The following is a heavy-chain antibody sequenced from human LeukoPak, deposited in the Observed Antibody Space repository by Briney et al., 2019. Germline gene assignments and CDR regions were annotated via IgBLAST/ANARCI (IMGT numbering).Heavy chain of an antibody. CDR3: ARDLLAESQLLSNWFDP. CDR1: GFTFSSYW. D-gene: IGHD2-2*01. Sequence: PGGSLRLSCAASGFTFSSYWMSWVRQAPGKGREWGANIKQDGSEKYYVDSVKGRFTISRDNAKNSLYLQMNSLRAEDTAVYYCARDLLAESQLLSNWFDPWGQGTLVTVSS. V-gene: IGHV3-7*01. J-gene: IGHJ5*02. CDR2: IKQDGSEK.